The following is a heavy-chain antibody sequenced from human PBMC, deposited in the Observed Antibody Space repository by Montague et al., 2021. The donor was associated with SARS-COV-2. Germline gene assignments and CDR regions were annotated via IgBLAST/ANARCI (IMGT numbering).Heavy chain of an antibody. J-gene: IGHJ3*02. V-gene: IGHV3-21*01. CDR3: ARGSVYNWNGDDDALDI. CDR2: IGSSSSSYI. D-gene: IGHD1-1*01. CDR1: GFTFSSYS. Sequence: SLRLSCAASGFTFSSYSMNWVRQAPGKGLEWVSSIGSSSSSYIYYADSVKGRFTISRDNAKNSLYLQMSSLRAEDTAVYYCARGSVYNWNGDDDALDIWGQGTMVTVSS.